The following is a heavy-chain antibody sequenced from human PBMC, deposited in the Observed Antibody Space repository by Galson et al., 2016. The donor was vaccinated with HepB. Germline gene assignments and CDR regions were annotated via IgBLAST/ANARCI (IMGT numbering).Heavy chain of an antibody. D-gene: IGHD6-19*01. J-gene: IGHJ3*02. CDR1: GGSISSYDW. Sequence: ETLSLTCAVSGGSISSYDWWNWVRQAPEKGLEWIGEIHHGGRTIYNPSLKSRVTMSLDKSKNQFSLILRSVTAADMAIYYCATSKRVPGTDAVDIWGQGTMVTVSS. CDR3: ATSKRVPGTDAVDI. V-gene: IGHV4-4*02. CDR2: IHHGGRT.